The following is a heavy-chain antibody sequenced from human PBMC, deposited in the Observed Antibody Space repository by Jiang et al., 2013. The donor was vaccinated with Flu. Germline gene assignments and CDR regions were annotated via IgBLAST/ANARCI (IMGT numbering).Heavy chain of an antibody. J-gene: IGHJ4*02. CDR3: ATNYYDSSGYYPADY. V-gene: IGHV5-51*01. D-gene: IGHD3-22*01. CDR1: GYSFTSYW. CDR2: IYPGDSDT. Sequence: GAEVKKPGESLRISCKGSGYSFTSYWIGWVRQMPGKGLEWMGIIYPGDSDTRYSPSFQGQVTISADKSISTAYLQWSSLKASDTAMYYCATNYYDSSGYYPADYWGQGTLVTVSS.